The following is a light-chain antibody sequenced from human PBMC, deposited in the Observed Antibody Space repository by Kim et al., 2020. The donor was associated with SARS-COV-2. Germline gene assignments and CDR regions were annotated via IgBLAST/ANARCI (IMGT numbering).Light chain of an antibody. V-gene: IGKV3-15*01. J-gene: IGKJ2*01. CDR1: QSVSSN. Sequence: EIVMTQSPATLSVSPGERATLSCRASQSVSSNLAWYQQKPGQAPRLLIYDASTRATGIPARFSGSGSGTDFTLTISSLQSEDFAVYYCQKYNNWQPYTLGKGTKLEL. CDR3: QKYNNWQPYT. CDR2: DAS.